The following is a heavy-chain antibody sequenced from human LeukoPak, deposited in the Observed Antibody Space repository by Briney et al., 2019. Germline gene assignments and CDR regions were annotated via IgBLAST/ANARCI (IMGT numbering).Heavy chain of an antibody. V-gene: IGHV3-64*01. D-gene: IGHD4-17*01. Sequence: PGGSLRLSCAASGFTFSSYAMHWVRQAPGKGLEYVSAISSNGGSTYYANSVKGRFTISRDNSKNTLYLQMGSLRAEDMAVYYCARAQGGDYGGYYYMDVWGKGTTVTVSS. CDR3: ARAQGGDYGGYYYMDV. CDR2: ISSNGGST. CDR1: GFTFSSYA. J-gene: IGHJ6*03.